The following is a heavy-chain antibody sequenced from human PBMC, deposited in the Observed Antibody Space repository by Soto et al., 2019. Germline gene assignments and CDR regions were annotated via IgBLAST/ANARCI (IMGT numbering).Heavy chain of an antibody. V-gene: IGHV4-61*01. Sequence: PSETLSLTFNVSGGSVGSGSYYWSWIRQPPGPGLEWIGYIYYSGSTNYNPSLKSRVTISVDTSKNQFSLKLSSVTAADTAVYYCARRGGIVVVPAAIPEGGFDPWGQGTLVTVSS. CDR1: GGSVGSGSYY. CDR3: ARRGGIVVVPAAIPEGGFDP. J-gene: IGHJ5*02. D-gene: IGHD2-2*02. CDR2: IYYSGST.